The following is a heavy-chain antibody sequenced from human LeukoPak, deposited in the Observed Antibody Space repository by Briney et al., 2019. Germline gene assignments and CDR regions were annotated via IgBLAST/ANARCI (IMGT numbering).Heavy chain of an antibody. CDR1: GGSISTYY. V-gene: IGHV4-59*12. J-gene: IGHJ4*02. D-gene: IGHD6-19*01. CDR3: ARDYSSGWYPILDY. Sequence: PSETLSLTCTVSGGSISTYYWSWIRQPPGKGLEWIGYIYYTGSTSYNPSLKSRVTMSLDASKNQFSLQLNSVTPEDTAVYYCARDYSSGWYPILDYWGQGTLVTVSS. CDR2: IYYTGST.